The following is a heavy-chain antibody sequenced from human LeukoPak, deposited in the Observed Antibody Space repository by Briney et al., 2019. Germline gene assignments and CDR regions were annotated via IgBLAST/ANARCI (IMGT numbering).Heavy chain of an antibody. J-gene: IGHJ4*02. Sequence: ASVKVSCKASGYTFTSYEINWVRQATGQGLEWMGWLNPNSDNPGYAQKFQGRVTMTWNTSISTAYMELSSLRSEDTAVYYCARASPLQLWSVYHFDYWGLGTLVTVSS. CDR3: ARASPLQLWSVYHFDY. D-gene: IGHD5-18*01. CDR1: GYTFTSYE. V-gene: IGHV1-8*01. CDR2: LNPNSDNP.